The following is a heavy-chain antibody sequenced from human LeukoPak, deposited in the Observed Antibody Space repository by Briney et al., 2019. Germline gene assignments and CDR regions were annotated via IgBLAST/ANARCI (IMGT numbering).Heavy chain of an antibody. CDR3: ARRSLYSGSYNY. CDR1: GGSISSSSYY. J-gene: IGHJ4*02. V-gene: IGHV4-39*01. Sequence: SETLSLXCTVSGGSISSSSYYWGWIRQPPGKGLEWIGSIYYSGIAYYNPSLKSRVTISVDTSKNQFSLKLSSVTAADTAVYYCARRSLYSGSYNYWGQGTLVTVSS. D-gene: IGHD1-26*01. CDR2: IYYSGIA.